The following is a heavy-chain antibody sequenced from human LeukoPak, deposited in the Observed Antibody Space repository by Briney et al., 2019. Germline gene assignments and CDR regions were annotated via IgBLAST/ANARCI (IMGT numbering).Heavy chain of an antibody. CDR3: ARGSIAAAGHDAFDI. Sequence: SETLSLTCAVYGGSFSGYYWSWIRQPPGKGLEWIGEINHSGSTNYNPSLKSRVTISVDTSKNQFSLKLSSVTAADTAVYYCARGSIAAAGHDAFDIWGQGTMVTVSS. D-gene: IGHD6-13*01. CDR1: GGSFSGYY. CDR2: INHSGST. J-gene: IGHJ3*02. V-gene: IGHV4-34*01.